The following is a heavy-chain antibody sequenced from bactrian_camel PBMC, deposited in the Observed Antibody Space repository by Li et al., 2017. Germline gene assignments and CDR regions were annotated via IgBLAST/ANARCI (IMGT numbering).Heavy chain of an antibody. J-gene: IGHJ4*01. CDR1: GFTFSSYY. CDR3: AAGYGGSLNY. V-gene: IGHV3-2*01. Sequence: HVQLVESGGGLVQPGGSLRLSCAASGFTFSSYYMSWVRQAPGKGLEWVSSIYSDGSNTYYADSVKGRFAISKEKAENIMWLQMNSLKPEDTAVYYCAAGYGGSLNYWGQGTQVTVS. CDR2: IYSDGSNT. D-gene: IGHD6*01.